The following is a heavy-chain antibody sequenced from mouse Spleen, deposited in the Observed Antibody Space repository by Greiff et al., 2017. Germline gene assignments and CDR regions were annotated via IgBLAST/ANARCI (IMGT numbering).Heavy chain of an antibody. J-gene: IGHJ1*03. Sequence: EVLLVESGGGLVKPGGSLKLSCAASGFTFSSYTMSWVRQTPEKRLEWVATISGGGGNTYYPDSVKGRFTISRDNAKNTLYLQMSSLRSEDTALYYCARHRGSSYDWYFDVWGTGTTVTVSS. CDR3: ARHRGSSYDWYFDV. CDR2: ISGGGGNT. D-gene: IGHD1-1*01. CDR1: GFTFSSYT. V-gene: IGHV5-9*01.